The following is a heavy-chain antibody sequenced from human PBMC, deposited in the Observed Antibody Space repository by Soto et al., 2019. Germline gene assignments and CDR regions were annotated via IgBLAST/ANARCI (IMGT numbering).Heavy chain of an antibody. CDR3: ARGRVTTRRMDV. V-gene: IGHV4-34*01. CDR2: INHSGST. CDR1: GGSFSGYY. D-gene: IGHD4-17*01. J-gene: IGHJ6*02. Sequence: SETLSLTCAVYGGSFSGYYWSWIRQPPGKGLEWIGEINHSGSTNYNPSLKSRVTISVDTSKNQFSLRLSSVTAADTAVYYCARGRVTTRRMDVWGQGTTVTVSS.